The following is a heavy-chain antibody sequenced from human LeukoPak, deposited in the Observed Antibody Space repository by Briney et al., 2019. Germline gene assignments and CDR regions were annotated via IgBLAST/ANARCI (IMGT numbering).Heavy chain of an antibody. V-gene: IGHV3-74*01. CDR1: GFTFSSYW. D-gene: IGHD4-17*01. Sequence: QPGGSLRLSCAASGFTFSSYWMHWVRQVPGKGLVWVSRINSDGSSTSYADSVKGRFTISRDNAKNSLYLQMNSLRAEDTAVYYCARRPTVTTPLTAWGQGTLVTVPS. J-gene: IGHJ5*02. CDR3: ARRPTVTTPLTA. CDR2: INSDGSST.